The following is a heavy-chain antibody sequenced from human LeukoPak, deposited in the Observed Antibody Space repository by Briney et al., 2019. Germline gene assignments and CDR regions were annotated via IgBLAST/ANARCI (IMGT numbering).Heavy chain of an antibody. CDR3: ARRITMVRGAPGARAFDI. CDR2: IYYSGST. Sequence: SETLSLTCTVSGGSISSYYWSWIRQPPGKGLEWIGYIYYSGSTNYNPSLKSRVTISVDTSKNQFSLKLSPVTAADTAVYYCARRITMVRGAPGARAFDIWGQGTMVTVSS. J-gene: IGHJ3*02. CDR1: GGSISSYY. D-gene: IGHD3-10*01. V-gene: IGHV4-59*01.